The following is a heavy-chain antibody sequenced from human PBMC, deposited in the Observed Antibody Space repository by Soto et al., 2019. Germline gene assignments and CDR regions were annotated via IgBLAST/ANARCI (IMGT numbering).Heavy chain of an antibody. CDR1: GFTFSSYA. D-gene: IGHD3-22*01. Sequence: PGGSLRLSCAASGFTFSSYAMHWVRQAPGKGLEWVAVISYDGSNKYYADSVKGRFTISRDNSKNTLYLQMNSLRAEDTAVYYCARDLYDSSGYYYGALYYYYGMDVWGQGTTVTVSS. CDR3: ARDLYDSSGYYYGALYYYYGMDV. V-gene: IGHV3-30-3*01. J-gene: IGHJ6*02. CDR2: ISYDGSNK.